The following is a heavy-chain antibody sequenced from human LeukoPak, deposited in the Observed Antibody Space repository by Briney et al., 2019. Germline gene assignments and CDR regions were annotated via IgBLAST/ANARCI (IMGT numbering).Heavy chain of an antibody. Sequence: KTSETLSLTCAVYGGSFSGYYWSWIRQPPGKGLEWIGEINHSGSTNCNPSLKSRVTISVDTSKNQFSLKLNSVTAADTAVYYCARAGANGIEAAGSLRYWGQGTLVTVSS. CDR1: GGSFSGYY. CDR2: INHSGST. V-gene: IGHV4-34*01. D-gene: IGHD6-13*01. CDR3: ARAGANGIEAAGSLRY. J-gene: IGHJ4*02.